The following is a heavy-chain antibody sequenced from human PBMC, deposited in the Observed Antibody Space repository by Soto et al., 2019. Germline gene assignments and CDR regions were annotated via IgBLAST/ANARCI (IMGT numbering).Heavy chain of an antibody. CDR3: AGPGYSSQDY. CDR1: VLKFSSFA. J-gene: IGHJ4*02. Sequence: WGSLRVSCASSVLKFSSFALSWVRQAPGKGLEWVSAISGSGDDTDYADCVKGRFTISRDNSKKTLYLQMNSLRAEDTAVYYCAGPGYSSQDYWGQGAMVTVSS. D-gene: IGHD5-18*01. V-gene: IGHV3-23*01. CDR2: ISGSGDDT.